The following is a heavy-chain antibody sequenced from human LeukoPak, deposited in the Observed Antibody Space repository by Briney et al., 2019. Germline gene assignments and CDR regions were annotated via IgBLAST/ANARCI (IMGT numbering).Heavy chain of an antibody. CDR2: INQDGSKE. CDR1: GLTFSNCW. CDR3: VRDGGVSGYDLLDY. Sequence: GGSLRLSCAASGLTFSNCWMTWVRQAPGKGLEWVAHINQDGSKEYYMDSVKARFTISRDNAKNSLSLQMNSLRAEDTAVYYCVRDGGVSGYDLLDYWGQGTLVTVSS. J-gene: IGHJ4*02. D-gene: IGHD5-12*01. V-gene: IGHV3-7*01.